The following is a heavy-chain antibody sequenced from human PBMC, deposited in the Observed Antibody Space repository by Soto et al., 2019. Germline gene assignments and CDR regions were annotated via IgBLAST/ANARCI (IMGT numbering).Heavy chain of an antibody. Sequence: LRLSCAASGFTFSSFEMNWVRQTPRKGLEWLSYISSGGSTIYYADSVKGRFTTSRDNARNSLFLQMNSLRAEDTAVYYCVKQQVLRRGLFDFWGQGTLVTVSS. V-gene: IGHV3-48*03. CDR3: VKQQVLRRGLFDF. CDR2: ISSGGSTI. J-gene: IGHJ4*02. CDR1: GFTFSSFE. D-gene: IGHD6-13*01.